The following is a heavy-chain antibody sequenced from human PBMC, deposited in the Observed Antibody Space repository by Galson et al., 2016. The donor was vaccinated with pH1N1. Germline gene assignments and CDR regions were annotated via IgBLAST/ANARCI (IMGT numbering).Heavy chain of an antibody. D-gene: IGHD2-21*01. CDR1: GFSLSPFW. CDR3: ARAIAQVDSY. CDR2: INQDGSVH. V-gene: IGHV3-7*01. Sequence: SLRLSCAASGFSLSPFWMTWVRQAPGKGLEWVANINQDGSVHYYVDSVKGRLTISRDNAKNSLYLQMDTLRAEDTAVYYCARAIAQVDSYWGQGTLVTVSS. J-gene: IGHJ4*02.